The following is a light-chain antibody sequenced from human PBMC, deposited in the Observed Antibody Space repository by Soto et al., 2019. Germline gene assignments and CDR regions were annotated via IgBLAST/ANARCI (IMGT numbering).Light chain of an antibody. V-gene: IGKV1-39*01. CDR2: AAS. J-gene: IGKJ2*01. CDR3: QQSYNAPYT. Sequence: DIQMTQSTSSLSVFVGDTVSITCRASESVARYLNWHQQKPGQAPTLQFYAASSFQSGVLPRFSGSAPWTEFTLTITTLQHEDFAIDYYQQSYNAPYTFGQRTKLE. CDR1: ESVARY.